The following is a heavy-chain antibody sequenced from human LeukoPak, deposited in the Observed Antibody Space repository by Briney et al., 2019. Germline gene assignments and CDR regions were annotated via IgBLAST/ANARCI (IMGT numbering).Heavy chain of an antibody. D-gene: IGHD5-12*01. V-gene: IGHV3-43D*03. J-gene: IGHJ4*02. Sequence: PGGSLRLSCAASGFDFDDFAMHWVRQAPGKGLEWISLVSWDGGSTYYSDSVKGRFTISRDNSKNSLSLQMNSLRAEDTALYYCAKGYHSGYDSGAFDHWGQGTLVTVSS. CDR2: VSWDGGST. CDR3: AKGYHSGYDSGAFDH. CDR1: GFDFDDFA.